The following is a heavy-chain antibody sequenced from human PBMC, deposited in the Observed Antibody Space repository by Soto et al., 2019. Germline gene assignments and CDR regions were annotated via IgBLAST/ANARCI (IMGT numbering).Heavy chain of an antibody. CDR1: GYTFTSYG. CDR3: ARYSASGLYYYFAMDV. V-gene: IGHV1-18*01. CDR2: INGYNGHT. D-gene: IGHD6-13*01. J-gene: IGHJ6*02. Sequence: QVHLVQSGPEVKMPGASLKVSCKASGYTFTSYGITWVRQAPGQGLEWMGWINGYNGHTKYAQKLQGRVTMTTDTSTSTAFMELRSLRSDDTAVYYCARYSASGLYYYFAMDVWGQGTTVTVSS.